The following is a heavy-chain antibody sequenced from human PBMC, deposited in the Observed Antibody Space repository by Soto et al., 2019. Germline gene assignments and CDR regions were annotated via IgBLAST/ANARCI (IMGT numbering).Heavy chain of an antibody. D-gene: IGHD3-10*01. J-gene: IGHJ5*02. Sequence: VQLLESGGGLVQPGGSLRLSCAASRFTFSSYAMCWVRQAPGKGLEWVAVIWYDGSNKYYADSVKGRFTISRDNSKNTLYLQMNSLRAEDTAVYYCARDRDYYGSGSYRTNWFDPWGQGTLVTVSS. CDR1: RFTFSSYA. V-gene: IGHV3-33*08. CDR3: ARDRDYYGSGSYRTNWFDP. CDR2: IWYDGSNK.